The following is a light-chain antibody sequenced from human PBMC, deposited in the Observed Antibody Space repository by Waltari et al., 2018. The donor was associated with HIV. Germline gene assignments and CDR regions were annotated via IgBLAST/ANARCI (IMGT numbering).Light chain of an antibody. CDR1: SSDGGGYNY. CDR3: SSYTSSSTRV. J-gene: IGLJ3*02. Sequence: QSALTQPASVSGSPGQSITISCTGTSSDGGGYNYVSWYQRQPGKAPNLMIYDVSNRPSGVSNRFSGSKSGNTASLTISGLQAEDEADYYCSSYTSSSTRVFGGGTTVTVL. V-gene: IGLV2-14*03. CDR2: DVS.